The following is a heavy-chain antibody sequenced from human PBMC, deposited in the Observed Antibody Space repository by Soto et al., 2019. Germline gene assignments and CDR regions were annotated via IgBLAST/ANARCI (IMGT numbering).Heavy chain of an antibody. D-gene: IGHD1-20*01. Sequence: SETLSLTCTVSGGSISSGGYYWSWIRQHPGKGLEWIGYIYYSGSTYYNPSLKSRVTISVDTSNNHFSLNLSSVSAADTAVYYCASKPYNWNTWMIYWGPGILVTVSS. CDR3: ASKPYNWNTWMIY. CDR2: IYYSGST. J-gene: IGHJ4*02. CDR1: GGSISSGGYY. V-gene: IGHV4-31*03.